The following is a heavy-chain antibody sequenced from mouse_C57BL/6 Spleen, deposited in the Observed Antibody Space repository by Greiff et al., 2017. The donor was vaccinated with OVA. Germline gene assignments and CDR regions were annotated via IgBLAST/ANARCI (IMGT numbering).Heavy chain of an antibody. D-gene: IGHD1-1*01. CDR2: INPGSGGT. CDR3: ERNYYSSSYDWYFDV. CDR1: GYAFTNYL. Sequence: VQLQQSGAELVRPGTSVKVSCKASGYAFTNYLIEWVKQRPGQGLEWIGVINPGSGGTNYNEKFKGKATLTADKSSSTAYMQLSSLTSEDSAVYFCERNYYSSSYDWYFDVWGTGTTVTVSS. J-gene: IGHJ1*03. V-gene: IGHV1-54*01.